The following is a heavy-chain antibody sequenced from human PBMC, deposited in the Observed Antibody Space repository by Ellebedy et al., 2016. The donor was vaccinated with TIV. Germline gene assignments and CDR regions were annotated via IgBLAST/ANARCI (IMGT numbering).Heavy chain of an antibody. CDR1: GFSFSNFW. V-gene: IGHV3-7*01. J-gene: IGHJ5*02. D-gene: IGHD3-3*01. Sequence: PGGSLRLSCAAWGFSFSNFWMSWVRQAPGKGLEWLAHIQTDGSETYYVDSVKGRFTISRENAKNALFLQMDGLRVDDSAVYYCVGFGVFNLWGQGAPVTVSS. CDR3: VGFGVFNL. CDR2: IQTDGSET.